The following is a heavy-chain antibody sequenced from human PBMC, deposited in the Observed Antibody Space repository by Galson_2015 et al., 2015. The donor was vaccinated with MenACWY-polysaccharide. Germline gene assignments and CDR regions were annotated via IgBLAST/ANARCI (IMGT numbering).Heavy chain of an antibody. Sequence: SVKVSCKASGYTFSSYNMNWVRQAPGQGLEWMGIINPSAGTITYAQNFQGRVTMTRDTSTSTVYMELSSLRSEDTAVYYCARSYCGGDCSKRDFDSWGQGTLVTVSS. D-gene: IGHD2-21*02. CDR1: GYTFSSYN. CDR3: ARSYCGGDCSKRDFDS. V-gene: IGHV1-46*01. J-gene: IGHJ5*01. CDR2: INPSAGTI.